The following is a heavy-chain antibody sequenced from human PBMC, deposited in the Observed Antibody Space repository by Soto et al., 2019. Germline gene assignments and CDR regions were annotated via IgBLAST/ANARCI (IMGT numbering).Heavy chain of an antibody. V-gene: IGHV4-31*03. Sequence: PSETLSLTCTVSGDSISSGSYFWSWIRQPPGKGLEWIGHIYVTGAVDYNPSLRDRITISQDTSERQFSLNLRLVTAADTAVYYCARLRIATNNYKWFDPWGQGTLVTVSS. D-gene: IGHD2-21*01. CDR2: IYVTGAV. CDR1: GDSISSGSYF. CDR3: ARLRIATNNYKWFDP. J-gene: IGHJ5*02.